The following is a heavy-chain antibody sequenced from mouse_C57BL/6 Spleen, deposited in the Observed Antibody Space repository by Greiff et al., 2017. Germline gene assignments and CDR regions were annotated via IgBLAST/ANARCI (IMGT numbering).Heavy chain of an antibody. V-gene: IGHV5-17*01. CDR2: ISSGSSTI. CDR3: ARGRQGAMDY. CDR1: GFTFSDYG. Sequence: EVKLVESGGGLVKPGGSLKLSCAASGFTFSDYGMHWVRQAPEKGLEWVAYISSGSSTIYYADTVKGRFTISRDNAKNTLFLQMTSLRSEDTAMYYCARGRQGAMDYWGQGTSVTVSS. J-gene: IGHJ4*01.